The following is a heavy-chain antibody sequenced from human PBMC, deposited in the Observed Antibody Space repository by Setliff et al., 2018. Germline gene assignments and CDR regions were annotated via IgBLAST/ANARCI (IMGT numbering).Heavy chain of an antibody. D-gene: IGHD3-22*01. CDR1: GGSISSSSYY. J-gene: IGHJ3*02. V-gene: IGHV4-39*07. CDR3: ARRGDINGYYYHEDAFDI. CDR2: IYYSGST. Sequence: SETLSLTCTVSGGSISSSSYYWGWIRQPPGKGLEWIGSIYYSGSTYYNPSLKSRVTTSVDTSKNQFSLNLTSVTAADTAVYYCARRGDINGYYYHEDAFDIWGQGTMVTVSS.